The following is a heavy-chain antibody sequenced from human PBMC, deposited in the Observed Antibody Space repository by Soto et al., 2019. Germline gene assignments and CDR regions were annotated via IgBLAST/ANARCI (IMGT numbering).Heavy chain of an antibody. V-gene: IGHV3-33*01. CDR2: IWYDGSDK. CDR1: GFTFSSNG. J-gene: IGHJ4*02. Sequence: QVQLVESGGGVVQTGRSLRLSCAASGFTFSSNGMHWVRQAPGKGLEWVAVIWYDGSDKYYADSVKGRFTISRDNSKTTLYLQMNSLRAEDTAVYYCARDQGDGWGQGTLVTVSS. CDR3: ARDQGDG. D-gene: IGHD2-21*02.